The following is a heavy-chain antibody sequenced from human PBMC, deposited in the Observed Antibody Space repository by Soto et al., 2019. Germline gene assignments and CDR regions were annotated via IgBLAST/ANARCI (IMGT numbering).Heavy chain of an antibody. D-gene: IGHD5-12*01. CDR2: IIPIFGTA. V-gene: IGHV1-69*13. CDR1: GGTFSSYA. Sequence: GASVKVSCKASGGTFSSYAISWVRQAPGQGLEWMGGIIPIFGTANYAQKFQGRVTITADESTSTAYMELSSLRSEDTAVYYFARAEWLRKKRYYYYGMDVWGQGTTVTVSS. J-gene: IGHJ6*02. CDR3: ARAEWLRKKRYYYYGMDV.